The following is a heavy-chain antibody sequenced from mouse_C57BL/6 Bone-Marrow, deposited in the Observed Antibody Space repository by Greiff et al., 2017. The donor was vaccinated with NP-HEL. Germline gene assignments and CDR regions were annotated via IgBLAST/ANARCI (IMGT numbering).Heavy chain of an antibody. D-gene: IGHD1-1*02. CDR3: TSMGFY. J-gene: IGHJ3*01. CDR2: IDPETGGT. Sequence: VQLQQSGAELVRPGASVTPSCKASGYTFTDYEMHWVKQTPVHGLEWIGAIDPETGGTAYNQKFKGKAILTADKSSSTAYMELRSLTSEDSAVYYCTSMGFYWGQGTLVTVSA. V-gene: IGHV1-15*01. CDR1: GYTFTDYE.